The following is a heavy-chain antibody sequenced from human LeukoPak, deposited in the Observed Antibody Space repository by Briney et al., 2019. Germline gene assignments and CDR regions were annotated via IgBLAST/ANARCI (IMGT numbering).Heavy chain of an antibody. CDR3: ARGPILVRGVIMADSVGGLDV. D-gene: IGHD3-10*01. CDR1: GYTFTSYD. CDR2: MNPNSGNT. J-gene: IGHJ6*02. Sequence: ASVKVSCTASGYTFTSYDINWVRQATGQGLEWMGWMNPNSGNTGYAQKFQGRVTMTRNTSISTAYMELSSLRSEDTAVYYCARGPILVRGVIMADSVGGLDVWGQGTTVTVSS. V-gene: IGHV1-8*01.